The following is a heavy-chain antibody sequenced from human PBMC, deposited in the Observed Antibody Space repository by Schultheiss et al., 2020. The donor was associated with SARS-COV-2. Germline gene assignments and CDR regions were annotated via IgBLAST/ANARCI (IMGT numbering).Heavy chain of an antibody. CDR3: VKDLISGGKRAPLDY. V-gene: IGHV3-53*01. Sequence: GGSLRLSCAASGFIVRTDYMRWVRQAPGRGLEWVSVIYSGDSTYYADSVKGRFTISRDNAKNSLYLEMNSLRGEDSAVYYCVKDLISGGKRAPLDYWGQGTLVTVSS. J-gene: IGHJ4*02. D-gene: IGHD2-15*01. CDR1: GFIVRTDY. CDR2: IYSGDST.